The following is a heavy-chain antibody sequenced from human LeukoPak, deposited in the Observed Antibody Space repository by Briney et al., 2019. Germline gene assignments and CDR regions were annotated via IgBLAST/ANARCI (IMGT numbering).Heavy chain of an antibody. D-gene: IGHD6-13*01. CDR1: GGSISSYY. CDR3: ARSRAAAGYYMDV. J-gene: IGHJ6*03. V-gene: IGHV4-59*01. CDR2: IYYTGST. Sequence: PSETLSLTCTVSGGSISSYYWSWIRQPPGKGVEWIGYIYYTGSTNYNPSLKSRVIISVDTSKNQFSLKLSSVTAADTAVYYCARSRAAAGYYMDVWGKGTTVTVSS.